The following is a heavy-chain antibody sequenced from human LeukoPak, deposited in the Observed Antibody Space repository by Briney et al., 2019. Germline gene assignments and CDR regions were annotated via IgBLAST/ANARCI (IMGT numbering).Heavy chain of an antibody. V-gene: IGHV4-39*01. CDR1: GGSISSSSYY. CDR2: IYYSGST. CDR3: ARRQSYDFWSGRKYWFDP. J-gene: IGHJ5*02. Sequence: SETLSLTCTVSGGSISSSSYYRGWIRQPPGKGLGWIGSIYYSGSTYYNPSLKSRVTISVDTSKNQFSLKLSSVTAADTAVYYCARRQSYDFWSGRKYWFDPWGQGTLVTVSS. D-gene: IGHD3-3*01.